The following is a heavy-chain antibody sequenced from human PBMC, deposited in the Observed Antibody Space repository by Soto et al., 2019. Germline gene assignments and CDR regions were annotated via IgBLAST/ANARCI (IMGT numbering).Heavy chain of an antibody. CDR2: IIPIFGTA. V-gene: IGHV1-69*13. Sequence: SVKVSCKASGGTFSSYAISWVRQAPGQGLEWMGGIIPIFGTANYAQKFQGRVTITADESTSTAYMELSSLRSEDTAVYYCARDPHYYDSRGYDRWGQGTLVTVSS. CDR1: GGTFSSYA. J-gene: IGHJ5*02. D-gene: IGHD3-22*01. CDR3: ARDPHYYDSRGYDR.